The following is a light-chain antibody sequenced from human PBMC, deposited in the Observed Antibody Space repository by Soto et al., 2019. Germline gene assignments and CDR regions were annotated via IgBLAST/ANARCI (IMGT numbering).Light chain of an antibody. CDR3: QQYGSSPS. J-gene: IGKJ1*01. CDR1: QSVSRNY. CDR2: GAS. V-gene: IGKV3-20*01. Sequence: EMVLTQSPGTLSLSPGERATLSCRASQSVSRNYLAWYRQKPGQAPRLLVYGASSRATGIPDRLSGSGSGTDFTLTISRLEPEDFAVYYCQQYGSSPSFGQGTKVDIK.